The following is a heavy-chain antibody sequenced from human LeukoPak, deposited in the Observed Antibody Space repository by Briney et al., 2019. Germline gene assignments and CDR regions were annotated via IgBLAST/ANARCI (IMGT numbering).Heavy chain of an antibody. J-gene: IGHJ4*02. CDR3: ARDRGRIAARPTEFDY. CDR1: GYTFTSNY. V-gene: IGHV1-69*13. Sequence: PSASVKVSCKASGYTFTSNYIHWVRQAPGQGLEWMGGIIPIFGTANYAQKFQGRVTITADESTSTAYMELSSLRSEDTAVYYCARDRGRIAARPTEFDYWGQGTLVTVSP. CDR2: IIPIFGTA. D-gene: IGHD6-6*01.